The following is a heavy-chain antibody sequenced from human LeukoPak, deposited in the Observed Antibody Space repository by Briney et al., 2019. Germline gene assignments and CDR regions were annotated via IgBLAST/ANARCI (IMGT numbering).Heavy chain of an antibody. CDR2: MNPNSGNT. J-gene: IGHJ3*02. CDR1: GYTFTTLD. D-gene: IGHD2-21*02. Sequence: GASVKVSCKASGYTFTTLDINWVRQATGQGLEWMGWMNPNSGNTGYAQKFQGRVTMTRNTSISTAYMELSSLRSEDTAVYYCARAGGYCGGDCYAFDIWGQGTMVTVSS. V-gene: IGHV1-8*02. CDR3: ARAGGYCGGDCYAFDI.